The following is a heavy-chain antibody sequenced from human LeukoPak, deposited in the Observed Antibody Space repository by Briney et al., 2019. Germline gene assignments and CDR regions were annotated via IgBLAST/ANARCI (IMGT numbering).Heavy chain of an antibody. Sequence: SETLSLTCAVYGGSFSGYYWSWIRQPPGKGLEWIGEINHSGSTNYNPSLKSRVTISVDTSKNQCSLKLSSVTAADTAVYYCSGYDCSGGSCYRYYYYGMDVWGQGTTVTVSS. CDR2: INHSGST. CDR1: GGSFSGYY. D-gene: IGHD2-15*01. J-gene: IGHJ6*02. V-gene: IGHV4-34*01. CDR3: SGYDCSGGSCYRYYYYGMDV.